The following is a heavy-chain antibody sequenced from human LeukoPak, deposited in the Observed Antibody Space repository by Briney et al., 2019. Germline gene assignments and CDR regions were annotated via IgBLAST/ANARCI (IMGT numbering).Heavy chain of an antibody. CDR3: ARSGSYFFF. Sequence: TGGSLRLSCAASGFTFSTYAMSWVRQAPGRGLEWVANIKQDGSEKYYVDSVKGRFTISRDNPKNSVFLQMNSLRAEDTAVYYCARSGSYFFFWGQGTLVTVSS. CDR2: IKQDGSEK. D-gene: IGHD1-26*01. CDR1: GFTFSTYA. V-gene: IGHV3-7*02. J-gene: IGHJ4*02.